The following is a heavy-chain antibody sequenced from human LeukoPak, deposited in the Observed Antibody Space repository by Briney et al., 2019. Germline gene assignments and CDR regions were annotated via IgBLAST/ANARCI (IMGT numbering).Heavy chain of an antibody. V-gene: IGHV1-8*03. J-gene: IGHJ6*03. CDR3: ARGYPPGTGWLLYYYYYMDV. CDR2: MNPNSGNT. Sequence: APVKVSCKASGYTFTSYDINWVRQATGQGLEWMGWMNPNSGNTGYAQKFQGRVTITRNTSISTAYMGLSSLRSEDTAVYYCARGYPPGTGWLLYYYYYMDVWGKGTTVTVSS. CDR1: GYTFTSYD. D-gene: IGHD3-22*01.